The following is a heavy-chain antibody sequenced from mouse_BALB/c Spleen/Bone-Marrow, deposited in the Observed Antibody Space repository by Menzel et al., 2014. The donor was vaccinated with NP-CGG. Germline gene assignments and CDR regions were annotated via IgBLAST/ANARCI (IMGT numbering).Heavy chain of an antibody. D-gene: IGHD1-1*01. CDR1: GFNIKDTY. V-gene: IGHV14-3*02. CDR2: IDPANGNT. CDR3: ARYRYYGSSYAMDY. Sequence: VQLQQSGAELVKPGASVKLSCTASGFNIKDTYMHWVMQRPEQGLEWIGRIDPANGNTKYDLKFQGKATITADTSSNTAYLQLSSLTSEDTAVYYCARYRYYGSSYAMDYWGQGTSVTVSS. J-gene: IGHJ4*01.